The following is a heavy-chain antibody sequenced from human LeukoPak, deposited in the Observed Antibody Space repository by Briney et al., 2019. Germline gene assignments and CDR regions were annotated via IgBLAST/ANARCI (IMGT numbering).Heavy chain of an antibody. CDR1: GGSISSYY. J-gene: IGHJ4*02. D-gene: IGHD2/OR15-2a*01. V-gene: IGHV4-59*01. Sequence: SETLSLTCTVSGGSISSYYWSWIRQPPGKGLEWIGYIYYSGSTNYNPSLKSRVTISVDTSKNQFSLKLSSVTAADTAVYYCARMRGTTLFDYWGQGNLVTVSS. CDR2: IYYSGST. CDR3: ARMRGTTLFDY.